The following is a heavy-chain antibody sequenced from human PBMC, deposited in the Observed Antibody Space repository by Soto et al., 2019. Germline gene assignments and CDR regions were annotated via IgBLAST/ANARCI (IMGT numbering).Heavy chain of an antibody. Sequence: GSLRLSCAASGFTFSSYAMSWVRQAPGKGLEWVSAISGSGGSTYYADSVKGRFTISRDNSKNTLYLQMNSLRAEDTAVYYCAKGKKSYYYYGMDVWGQGTTVTVSS. CDR3: AKGKKSYYYYGMDV. CDR2: ISGSGGST. J-gene: IGHJ6*02. V-gene: IGHV3-23*01. CDR1: GFTFSSYA.